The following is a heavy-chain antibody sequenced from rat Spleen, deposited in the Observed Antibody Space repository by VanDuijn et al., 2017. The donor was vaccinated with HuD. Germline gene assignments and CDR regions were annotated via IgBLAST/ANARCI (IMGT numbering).Heavy chain of an antibody. D-gene: IGHD5-1*01. V-gene: IGHV5-22*01. CDR1: GFTFSDYY. Sequence: EVQLVESDGGLVQPGRSLKLSCAASGFTFSDYYMAWVRQAPNKGLEWVASICYEGSSTYYGDSVNGRFTISRDNAKSTLYLQMNSLRSEDTATYYCARHGLGSWYFDFWGPGTMVTVSS. J-gene: IGHJ1*01. CDR3: ARHGLGSWYFDF. CDR2: ICYEGSST.